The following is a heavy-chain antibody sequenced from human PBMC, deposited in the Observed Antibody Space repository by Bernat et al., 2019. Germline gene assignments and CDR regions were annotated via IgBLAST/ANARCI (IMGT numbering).Heavy chain of an antibody. D-gene: IGHD3-16*02. CDR3: ARGPLIMITFGGVIVDAFDI. V-gene: IGHV4-34*02. J-gene: IGHJ3*02. Sequence: QVQLQQWGAGLLKPSETLSLTCAVYDGSFSGYYWSWIRQPPGKGLEWIGEINHSGSTNYSPSLKSRVTISLDTSKTQFSLKLSSVTAADTAVYYCARGPLIMITFGGVIVDAFDIWGQGTMVTVSS. CDR2: INHSGST. CDR1: DGSFSGYY.